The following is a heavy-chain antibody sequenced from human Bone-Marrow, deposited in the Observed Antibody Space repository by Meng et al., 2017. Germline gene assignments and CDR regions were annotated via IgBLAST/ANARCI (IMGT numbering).Heavy chain of an antibody. D-gene: IGHD3-9*01. CDR2: IYYSGST. J-gene: IGHJ4*02. V-gene: IGHV4-59*01. CDR3: ARLRTYYDILTGQFTQYYFAY. CDR1: GGSISSYY. Sequence: SETLSLTCTVSGGSISSYYWSWIRQPPGKGLEWIGYIYYSGSTNYNPSLKSRVTISVDTSKNQFSLKLSSVTAADTAVYYCARLRTYYDILTGQFTQYYFAYWGQGTLVTVSS.